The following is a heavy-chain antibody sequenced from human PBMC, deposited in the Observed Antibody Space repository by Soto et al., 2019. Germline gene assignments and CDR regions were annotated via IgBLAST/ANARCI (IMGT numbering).Heavy chain of an antibody. CDR3: ARGGPPIDY. Sequence: QVQLVQSGAEEKKPGASVKVSCKASGYTFSTYAMHWVRQAPGQRLEWMGWVNAGNGNTKYSQKFQGRVTITRDTSASTAYMDLSSLRSEDTAVYYCARGGPPIDYWGQGTLVTVSS. CDR2: VNAGNGNT. D-gene: IGHD3-10*01. CDR1: GYTFSTYA. J-gene: IGHJ4*02. V-gene: IGHV1-3*05.